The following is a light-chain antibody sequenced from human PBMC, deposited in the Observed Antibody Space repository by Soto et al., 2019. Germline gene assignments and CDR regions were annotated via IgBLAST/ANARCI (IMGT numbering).Light chain of an antibody. V-gene: IGKV3-20*01. CDR1: QSVSSSY. J-gene: IGKJ1*01. Sequence: EIVLTQSPGTLSLSPGERATLSCRASQSVSSSYLAWYQQKPGQAPRLLIYGASTRATGIPDRFSSSGSGTDFTLTISTLEPEDFAVYYCQQYGSSRWTFGQGTKVEFK. CDR2: GAS. CDR3: QQYGSSRWT.